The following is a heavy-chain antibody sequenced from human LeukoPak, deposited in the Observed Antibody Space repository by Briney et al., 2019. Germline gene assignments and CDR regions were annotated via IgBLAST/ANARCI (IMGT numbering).Heavy chain of an antibody. CDR2: ISQSAIA. CDR3: ARASVEHSIVAGDYFDS. J-gene: IGHJ4*02. Sequence: SETLSLTCAVSGYSISNAHYWAWIRQPPGKGLEWIGNISQSAIASYSPSLKSRVTISLDTSKNHFSLILRSVTAADTAVYFCARASVEHSIVAGDYFDSWGQGTLVTVSS. CDR1: GYSISNAHY. V-gene: IGHV4-38-2*01. D-gene: IGHD2-15*01.